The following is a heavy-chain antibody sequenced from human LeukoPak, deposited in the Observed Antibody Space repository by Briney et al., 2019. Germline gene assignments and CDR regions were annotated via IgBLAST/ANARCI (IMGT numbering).Heavy chain of an antibody. CDR1: GYTFTNYA. CDR3: AVSTYYHGSTYYYDSGSYYAFDY. CDR2: INTADGNT. J-gene: IGHJ4*02. D-gene: IGHD3-10*01. Sequence: ASVKVSCKTSGYTFTNYAMHWVCQAPGQRLEWMGWINTADGNTKYSQKFQGRVTITKDTSASTASMELSSLRSEDTAVYYCAVSTYYHGSTYYYDSGSYYAFDYWGQGTLVTVSS. V-gene: IGHV1-3*04.